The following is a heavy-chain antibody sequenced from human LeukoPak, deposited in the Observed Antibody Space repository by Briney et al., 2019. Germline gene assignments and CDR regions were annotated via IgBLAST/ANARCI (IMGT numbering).Heavy chain of an antibody. D-gene: IGHD3-22*01. CDR3: ARLNYYTLSGYYFDY. V-gene: IGHV4-39*01. CDR2: IYYSGTT. Sequence: SETLSLTCTVSGGSIRSRNYYWGWIRQPPGKGLEWVGTIYYSGTTYHNPSLKSRVSISVDTSKNQLSLKLSSVTAADTAVYYCARLNYYTLSGYYFDYWGQGTLVTVSS. J-gene: IGHJ4*02. CDR1: GGSIRSRNYY.